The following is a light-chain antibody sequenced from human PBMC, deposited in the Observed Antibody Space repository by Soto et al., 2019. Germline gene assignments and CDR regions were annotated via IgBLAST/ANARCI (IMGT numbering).Light chain of an antibody. CDR3: SSYTSSSTRV. V-gene: IGLV2-14*03. J-gene: IGLJ1*01. Sequence: QSALTQPASVSGSPGQSITISCTGTSSDVGGYKYVSWYQQHPGKAPKLMIYHIRNRPSGVSNRFSGSKSGNTASLTISGLQAEDEADYYCSSYTSSSTRVFGTGTKVTVL. CDR2: HIR. CDR1: SSDVGGYKY.